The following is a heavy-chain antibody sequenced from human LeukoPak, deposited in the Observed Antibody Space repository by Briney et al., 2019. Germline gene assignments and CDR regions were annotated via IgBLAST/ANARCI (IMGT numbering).Heavy chain of an antibody. CDR3: AKDFSPTYYYDSSGYYP. J-gene: IGHJ5*02. D-gene: IGHD3-22*01. V-gene: IGHV3-23*01. CDR2: ISGSGGST. Sequence: PGGSLRLSCAASGFTFSSYAMSWVRQAPGKGLEWVSAISGSGGSTYYADSVKGRFTISRDNSKNTLYLQMNSLRAEDTAVYYCAKDFSPTYYYDSSGYYPWGQGTLVTVSS. CDR1: GFTFSSYA.